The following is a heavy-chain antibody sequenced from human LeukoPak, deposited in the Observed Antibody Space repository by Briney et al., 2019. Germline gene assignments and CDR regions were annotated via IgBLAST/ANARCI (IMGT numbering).Heavy chain of an antibody. V-gene: IGHV1-69*13. CDR1: GGTFSSYA. Sequence: SVKVSCKASGGTFSSYAISWVRQAPGQGLEWMGGIIPIFGTANYAQKFQGRVTITADESTSTAYMELSSLRSEDTAVYYCARGPNYYDSSGYHTGWFDPWGQGTLVTVSS. CDR3: ARGPNYYDSSGYHTGWFDP. J-gene: IGHJ5*02. D-gene: IGHD3-22*01. CDR2: IIPIFGTA.